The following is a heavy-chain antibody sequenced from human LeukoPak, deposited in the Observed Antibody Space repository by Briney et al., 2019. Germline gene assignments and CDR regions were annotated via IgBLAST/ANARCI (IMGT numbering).Heavy chain of an antibody. CDR1: GFTFSSYS. D-gene: IGHD3-16*01. V-gene: IGHV3-21*01. CDR3: ATEITPYYYMDV. CDR2: ITGSTLSI. J-gene: IGHJ6*03. Sequence: GGSLRLSCTASGFTFSSYSMNWVRQAPGKGLEWVSSITGSTLSIYYADSVKGRFTISRDNAKNSLYLQMNSLRAEDTAVYYCATEITPYYYMDVWGKGTTVTVSS.